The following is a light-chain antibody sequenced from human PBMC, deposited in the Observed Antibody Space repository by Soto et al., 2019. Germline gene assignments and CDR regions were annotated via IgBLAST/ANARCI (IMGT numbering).Light chain of an antibody. Sequence: QTVVTQAPSLTVSPGGTVTLTCASSTGAVTSGYDPNWLQQQPGQAPRALIYSTSNNHSWTPARFSGSLLGGNAALTLSGVQPEDEDEYYCLRYYGGAQLVFGGGTKVTVL. J-gene: IGLJ2*01. CDR1: TGAVTSGYD. V-gene: IGLV7-43*01. CDR3: LRYYGGAQLV. CDR2: STS.